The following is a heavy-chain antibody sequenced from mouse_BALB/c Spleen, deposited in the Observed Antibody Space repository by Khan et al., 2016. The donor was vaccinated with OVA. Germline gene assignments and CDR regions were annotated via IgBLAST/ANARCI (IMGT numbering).Heavy chain of an antibody. D-gene: IGHD2-1*01. V-gene: IGHV1S81*02. CDR1: GYTFTSYY. J-gene: IGHJ3*01. CDR2: INPSNGGT. CDR3: TRSGYGTFAY. Sequence: QVQLKESGAELVKPGASVRLSCKASGYTFTSYYLYWVKQRPGQGLEWIGDINPSNGGTNFNEKFKSKATQTVDKSSSTAYMQLSSLTSEDSAVYYCTRSGYGTFAYWGQGTLVTVSA.